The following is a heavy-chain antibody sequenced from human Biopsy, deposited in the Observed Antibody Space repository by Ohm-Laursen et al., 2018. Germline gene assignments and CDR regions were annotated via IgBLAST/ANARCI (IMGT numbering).Heavy chain of an antibody. J-gene: IGHJ4*02. V-gene: IGHV3-23*01. CDR3: AKPADSYGSEFYFDY. CDR1: GFTFSSNA. D-gene: IGHD4-17*01. CDR2: INTSGGST. Sequence: SLRLSCAASGFTFSSNAMTWVRQAPGKGLEWVSVINTSGGSTHYAVPVKGRSTISRDNSKNTLYLRMNSLRAEDTAVYYCAKPADSYGSEFYFDYWGQGTLVTVSS.